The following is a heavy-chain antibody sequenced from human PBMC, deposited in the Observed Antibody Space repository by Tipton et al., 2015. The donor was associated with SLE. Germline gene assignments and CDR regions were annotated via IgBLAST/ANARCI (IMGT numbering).Heavy chain of an antibody. Sequence: TLSLTCTVSGGSLSSFYWTWIRQPPGKGLEWIGYIYYNGNTNYNSSLESRVTMSIDTSKNQFSLKLSSVTAADTAVYYCAISSGWSVDYWGQGTLVTVSS. CDR1: GGSLSSFY. D-gene: IGHD6-19*01. J-gene: IGHJ4*02. V-gene: IGHV4-59*12. CDR3: AISSGWSVDY. CDR2: IYYNGNT.